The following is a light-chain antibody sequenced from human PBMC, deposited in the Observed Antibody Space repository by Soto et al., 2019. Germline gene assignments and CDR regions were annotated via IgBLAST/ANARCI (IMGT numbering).Light chain of an antibody. Sequence: EIVLTQSPATLSLSPGERATLSCRASQTISTYLAWYQQKPGQAPRLLIYDASNMATGIPVRFSGSGSGTNFTLTISRLEPEDFALYYCQQRSNWPVTFGQGTHWRL. CDR1: QTISTY. CDR2: DAS. J-gene: IGKJ5*01. V-gene: IGKV3-11*01. CDR3: QQRSNWPVT.